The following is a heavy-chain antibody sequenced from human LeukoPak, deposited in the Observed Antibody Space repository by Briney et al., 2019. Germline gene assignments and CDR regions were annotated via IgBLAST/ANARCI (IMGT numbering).Heavy chain of an antibody. CDR3: VAMVDYYYYVMDV. CDR2: MYYNGSA. V-gene: IGHV4-39*01. D-gene: IGHD2-15*01. Sequence: SETLSLTCTVSGGSISSSSYYWGCIRQPPGKGLDWIGSMYYNGSAYYNPSLKSRVTISVDTSKNQFSLGLSSVTAADTAVYYCVAMVDYYYYVMDVWGQGTTVTVSS. J-gene: IGHJ6*02. CDR1: GGSISSSSYY.